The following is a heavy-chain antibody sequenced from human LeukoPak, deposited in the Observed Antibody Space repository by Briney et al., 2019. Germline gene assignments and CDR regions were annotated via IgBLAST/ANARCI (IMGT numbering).Heavy chain of an antibody. J-gene: IGHJ4*02. CDR1: GGSISSYY. V-gene: IGHV4-59*01. CDR2: IYYSGST. Sequence: SETLSLTCTVSGGSISSYYWSWIRQPPGKGPEWIGYIYYSGSTNYNPSLKSRVTISVDTSKNQFSLKLSSVTAADTAVYYCARDPYCSGGSCYSDYWGQGTLVTVSS. CDR3: ARDPYCSGGSCYSDY. D-gene: IGHD2-15*01.